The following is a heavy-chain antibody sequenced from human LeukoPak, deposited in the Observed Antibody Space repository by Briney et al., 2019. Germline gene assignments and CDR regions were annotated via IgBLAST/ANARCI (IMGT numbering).Heavy chain of an antibody. CDR2: IYYSGST. Sequence: SQTLSLTCTVSGGSISSGGYYWSWIRQHPGKGLEWIGYIYYSGSTYYNPSLKSRVTISVDTSKNQFSLKLSSVTAADTAVYNCARRRWLQSYYDYWGQGTLVTVSS. CDR3: ARRRWLQSYYDY. J-gene: IGHJ4*02. D-gene: IGHD5-24*01. CDR1: GGSISSGGYY. V-gene: IGHV4-31*03.